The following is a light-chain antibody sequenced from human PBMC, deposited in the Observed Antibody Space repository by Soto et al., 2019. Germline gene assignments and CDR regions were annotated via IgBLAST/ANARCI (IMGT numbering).Light chain of an antibody. CDR3: QQRSNWPPIT. CDR2: DIS. Sequence: EVVMTQSPATLSVSPGERATLSCRASQTVSRSLAWYQQRPGQAPRLLIYDISNRATGIPARFSGSGSGTDFTLTISSLEPEDFAVYYCQQRSNWPPITFGQGTRLEIK. J-gene: IGKJ5*01. CDR1: QTVSRS. V-gene: IGKV3-11*01.